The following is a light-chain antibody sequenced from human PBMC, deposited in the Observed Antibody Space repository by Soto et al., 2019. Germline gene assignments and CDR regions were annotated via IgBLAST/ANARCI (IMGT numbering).Light chain of an antibody. CDR2: EVS. CDR1: SSDVGGCNC. J-gene: IGLJ1*01. CDR3: TSFTRTSTYV. Sequence: QSVLTQPASVSGSPGQSITISCTGTSSDVGGCNCVSWYQQHPGKAPKLMIYEVSDRPSGVSNRFSGSKSGNTASLTISGLQAEDEADYYCTSFTRTSTYVFGTGTKVTVL. V-gene: IGLV2-14*01.